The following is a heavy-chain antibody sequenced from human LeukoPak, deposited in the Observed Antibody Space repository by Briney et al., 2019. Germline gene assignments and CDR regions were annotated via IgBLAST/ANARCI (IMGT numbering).Heavy chain of an antibody. CDR3: GRNGAYCIDY. J-gene: IGHJ4*02. Sequence: SETLSLTCTVSGGSISSSSYYWGWIRQPPGKGLEWIGSIYYSGSTYYNPSLKSRVTISVDTSNNQFSLKLTSVTAADTAMYYCGRNGAYCIDYWGQGTLVTVSS. D-gene: IGHD2-8*01. CDR1: GGSISSSSYY. V-gene: IGHV4-39*07. CDR2: IYYSGST.